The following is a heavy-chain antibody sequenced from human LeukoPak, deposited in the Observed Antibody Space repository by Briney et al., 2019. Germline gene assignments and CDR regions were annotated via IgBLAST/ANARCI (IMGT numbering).Heavy chain of an antibody. CDR2: IYHSGST. J-gene: IGHJ3*02. V-gene: IGHV4-38-2*02. Sequence: SETLSLTCTVSGYSISSGYYWGWIRQPPGKGLEWIGSIYHSGSTYYNPSLKSRVTISVDTSKNQFPLKLSSVTAADTAVYYCARDSTAGTNAFDIWGQGTMVTVSS. CDR3: ARDSTAGTNAFDI. D-gene: IGHD6-13*01. CDR1: GYSISSGYY.